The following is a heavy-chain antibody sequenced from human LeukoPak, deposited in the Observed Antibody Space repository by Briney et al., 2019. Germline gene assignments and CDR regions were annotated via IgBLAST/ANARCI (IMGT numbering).Heavy chain of an antibody. CDR2: IIPIFGTA. V-gene: IGHV1-69*05. CDR3: AISGLAQPVGLWDY. Sequence: GSSVKVSCKASGGTFSSYAISWVRQAPGQGLEWMGRIIPIFGTANYAQKFQGRVTITTDESTSTAHMELSSLRSEDTAVYYCAISGLAQPVGLWDYWGQGTLVTVSS. CDR1: GGTFSSYA. D-gene: IGHD3/OR15-3a*01. J-gene: IGHJ4*02.